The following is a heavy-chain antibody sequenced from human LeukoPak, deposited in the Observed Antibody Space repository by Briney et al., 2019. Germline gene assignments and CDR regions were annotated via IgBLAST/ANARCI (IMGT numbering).Heavy chain of an antibody. CDR2: FFYSSVT. CDR3: ARERGGRTGDASGDFDF. V-gene: IGHV4-38-2*02. Sequence: PSETLCLTCVVSSFSIRNGVHRVWIRQPPRKVLEWFGIFFYSSVTYYTPSLMSRFTISVDTSKNQFSLKLNSVTAADTAVYYCARERGGRTGDASGDFDFWGQGVLVTVSS. J-gene: IGHJ4*02. D-gene: IGHD2-8*02. CDR1: SFSIRNGVH.